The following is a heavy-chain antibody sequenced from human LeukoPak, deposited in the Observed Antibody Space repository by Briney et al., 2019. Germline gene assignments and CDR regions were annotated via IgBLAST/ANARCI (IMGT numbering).Heavy chain of an antibody. Sequence: PSETLSLTCTVSGGSISSYYWSWIRQPPGKGLEWIGYIYYSGSTNYNTSLKSRVNISVDTSKNQFSLKLSSVTAADTAVYYCARVGAPPSNYRYYYYYMDVWGKGTTVTVSS. D-gene: IGHD4-11*01. J-gene: IGHJ6*03. CDR1: GGSISSYY. CDR2: IYYSGST. V-gene: IGHV4-59*01. CDR3: ARVGAPPSNYRYYYYYMDV.